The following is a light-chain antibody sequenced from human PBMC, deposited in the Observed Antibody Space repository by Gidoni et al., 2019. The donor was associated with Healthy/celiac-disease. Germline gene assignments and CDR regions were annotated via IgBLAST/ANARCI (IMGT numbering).Light chain of an antibody. CDR3: QQYYSTPYT. Sequence: DIVMTQSPDSLAVSLGERATIHCKSSQSVLYSSNNKNYLAWYQQKPGQPPKLLIYWASTRESGVPDRFSGSGSGTDFTLTISSLQAEDVAVYYCQQYYSTPYTFGQXTKLEIK. CDR1: QSVLYSSNNKNY. V-gene: IGKV4-1*01. J-gene: IGKJ2*01. CDR2: WAS.